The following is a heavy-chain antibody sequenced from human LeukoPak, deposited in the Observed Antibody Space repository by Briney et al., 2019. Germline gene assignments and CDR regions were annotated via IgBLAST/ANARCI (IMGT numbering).Heavy chain of an antibody. Sequence: SETLSLTCAVYGGSFSGYYWSWIRQPPGKGPEWIGEINHSGSTNYNPSLKSRVTISVDTSKNQFSLKLSSVTAADTAVYYCASACFQCGLGSDWFDPWGQGTLVSVSS. V-gene: IGHV4-34*01. J-gene: IGHJ5*02. CDR1: GGSFSGYY. CDR2: INHSGST. D-gene: IGHD2-21*01. CDR3: ASACFQCGLGSDWFDP.